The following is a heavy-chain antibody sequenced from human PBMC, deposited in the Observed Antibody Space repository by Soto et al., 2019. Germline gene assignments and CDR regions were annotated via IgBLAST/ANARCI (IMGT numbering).Heavy chain of an antibody. CDR2: LWNDGYTK. CDR1: GFTLSRNG. V-gene: IGHV3-33*01. CDR3: ARDYGDLGYDS. Sequence: QVQLVQSGGGVVQPGGSLRLSCAASGFTLSRNGMHWVRQAPGKGLEWVAILWNDGYTKYYADSVQGRFAISRDSSKNTLYLQMNSLRVDDTAVYYCARDYGDLGYDSWGQRTLVTVSS. J-gene: IGHJ4*02. D-gene: IGHD4-17*01.